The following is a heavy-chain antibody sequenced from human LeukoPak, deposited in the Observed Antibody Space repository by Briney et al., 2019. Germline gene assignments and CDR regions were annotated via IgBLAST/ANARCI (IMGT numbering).Heavy chain of an antibody. CDR1: GFTFSSDA. Sequence: PGGSLRLSCAASGFTFSSDALAWVRQAPGKGMEWVSSITSSGGDTYYVDSVKGRFTISRDNSKNTLYLQMNSLRAEDTAVYYCARGSRGTYDCWGQGTLVTVSS. D-gene: IGHD3-16*01. V-gene: IGHV3-23*01. J-gene: IGHJ4*02. CDR3: ARGSRGTYDC. CDR2: ITSSGGDT.